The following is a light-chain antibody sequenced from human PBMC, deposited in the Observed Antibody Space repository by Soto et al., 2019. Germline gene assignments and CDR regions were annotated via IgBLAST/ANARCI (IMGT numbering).Light chain of an antibody. CDR1: SSNIGSNA. CDR2: TNN. Sequence: QAVVTQPPSASGTPGQRVTISCSGASSNIGSNAVNWYQQLPGTAPQLLIYTNNERPLGVPDRFSGSKSGTSASLAITGLQSEDEADYHCAAWDDSLNALVFGGGTKVTVL. J-gene: IGLJ3*02. V-gene: IGLV1-44*01. CDR3: AAWDDSLNALV.